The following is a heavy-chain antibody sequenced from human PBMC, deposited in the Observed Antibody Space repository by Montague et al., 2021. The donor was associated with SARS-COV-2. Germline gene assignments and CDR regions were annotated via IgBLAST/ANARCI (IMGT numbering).Heavy chain of an antibody. CDR2: IYQSGTT. V-gene: IGHV4-30-2*01. Sequence: TLSLTCAVSGGSISNGGYTWCWLRRPPEKVLEWIGYIYQSGTTRYNPSLKSRVAISVDKSKNQFSLQLTSVIAADTAIYFCARSMIRGGLNWFDPWGQGTLVTVSS. D-gene: IGHD3-10*01. J-gene: IGHJ5*02. CDR1: GGSISNGGYT. CDR3: ARSMIRGGLNWFDP.